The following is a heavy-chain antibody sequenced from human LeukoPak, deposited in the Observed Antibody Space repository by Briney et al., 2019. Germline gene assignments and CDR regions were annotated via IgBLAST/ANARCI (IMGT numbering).Heavy chain of an antibody. CDR1: GGSISSYY. V-gene: IGHV4-59*12. Sequence: SETLSLTCTVSGGSISSYYWSWIRQPPGKGLEWIGYIYYSGSTNYNPSLKSRATISVDTSKNQFSLKLSSVTAADTAVYYCARGRYDYVWGSYRHDSIPHGYWGQGTLVTVSS. J-gene: IGHJ4*02. CDR3: ARGRYDYVWGSYRHDSIPHGY. CDR2: IYYSGST. D-gene: IGHD3-16*02.